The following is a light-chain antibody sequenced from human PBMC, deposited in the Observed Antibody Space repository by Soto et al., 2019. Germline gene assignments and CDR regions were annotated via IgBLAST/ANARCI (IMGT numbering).Light chain of an antibody. CDR2: NNN. CDR1: SSNIGTNA. Sequence: QTVLTQPPSASGTPGQRFTISCSGGSSNIGTNAVNWYQQLPGTAPKLLIYNNNQRPSGVPDRFSGSKSGTSASLAISGLQLEGGGVYSGAARDDSISGYVFGSGA. CDR3: AARDDSISGYV. J-gene: IGLJ1*01. V-gene: IGLV1-44*01.